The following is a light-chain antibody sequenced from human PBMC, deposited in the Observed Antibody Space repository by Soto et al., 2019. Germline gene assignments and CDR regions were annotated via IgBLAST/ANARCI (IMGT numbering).Light chain of an antibody. CDR3: ASYISSSTSYV. CDR1: SSGVGGYNY. V-gene: IGLV2-14*01. Sequence: QSVLTQPASVSGSPGQSIAISCTGTSSGVGGYNYVSWYQQHPGKAPKLMIYDVSNRPSGVSNRFSGSKSGNTASLTISGLQAEDESDYYCASYISSSTSYVFGTGTKVTVL. J-gene: IGLJ1*01. CDR2: DVS.